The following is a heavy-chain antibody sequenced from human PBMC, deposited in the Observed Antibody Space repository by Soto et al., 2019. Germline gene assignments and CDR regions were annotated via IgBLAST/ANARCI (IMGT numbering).Heavy chain of an antibody. CDR3: ASLDILTGAPLPYYYYGMDV. V-gene: IGHV3-48*02. J-gene: IGHJ6*02. Sequence: GGSLRLSCAASGFTFSSYSMNWVRQAPGKGLEWVSYISSSSSTIYYADSVKGRFTISRDNAKNSLYLQMNSLRDEETAVYYCASLDILTGAPLPYYYYGMDVWGQGTTVTVSS. CDR2: ISSSSSTI. CDR1: GFTFSSYS. D-gene: IGHD3-9*01.